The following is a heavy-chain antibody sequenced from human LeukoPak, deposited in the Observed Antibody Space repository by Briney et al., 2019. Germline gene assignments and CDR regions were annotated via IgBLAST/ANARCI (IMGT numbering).Heavy chain of an antibody. CDR3: ARSPSSTRPFDI. CDR1: GGSISSYY. V-gene: IGHV4-59*01. J-gene: IGHJ3*02. CDR2: IYYSGST. Sequence: PSETLSLTCTVSGGSISSYYWSWIRQPPGKGLEWIGYIYYSGSTNYNPSLKRRVTISVDTSKNQFSLKLSSVTAADTAVYYCARSPSSTRPFDIWGQRTMVTVSS. D-gene: IGHD6-6*01.